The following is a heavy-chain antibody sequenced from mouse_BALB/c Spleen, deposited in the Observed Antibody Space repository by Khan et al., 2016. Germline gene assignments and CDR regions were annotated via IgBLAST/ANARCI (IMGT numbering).Heavy chain of an antibody. CDR1: GFNIKDYY. CDR3: NAIYYGNYIYFDY. CDR2: IDPENGAT. J-gene: IGHJ2*01. V-gene: IGHV14-4*02. D-gene: IGHD2-1*01. Sequence: VQLQQSGAELVRSGASVRLSCTASGFNIKDYYIHWVKQRPEQGLEWSGWIDPENGATEYAPKFQGKATMTADTSSNTAYLQLSRLTSEDTAVYYCNAIYYGNYIYFDYWGQGTTLTVSS.